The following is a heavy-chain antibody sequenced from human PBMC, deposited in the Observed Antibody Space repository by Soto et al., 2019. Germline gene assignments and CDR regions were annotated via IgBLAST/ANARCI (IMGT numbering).Heavy chain of an antibody. CDR1: GASISDNY. D-gene: IGHD2-8*01. CDR3: ARIDPPLMLAWFDP. V-gene: IGHV4-59*01. Sequence: QVQLQESGPGLVKPSETLSLTCTLSGASISDNYWSWIRQPPGKGLEWIGYIFYSGSTNYNPSLESRVTISIDTPKNQVSLRLNSVTAADTAVYYCARIDPPLMLAWFDPWGQGTLVTVSS. J-gene: IGHJ5*02. CDR2: IFYSGST.